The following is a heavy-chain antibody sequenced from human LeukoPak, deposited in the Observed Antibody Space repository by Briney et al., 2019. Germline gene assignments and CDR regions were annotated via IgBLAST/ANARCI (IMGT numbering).Heavy chain of an antibody. CDR3: AKDRRAGSYDY. V-gene: IGHV3-23*01. CDR1: GFTFSTYA. J-gene: IGHJ4*02. D-gene: IGHD3-10*01. CDR2: ISGSGVST. Sequence: GGSLRLSCAASGFTFSTYAMTWVRQAPGKGLEWVSVISGSGVSTYYADSVKGRFTISRDNSKNTLYLQMNSLRAEDTAVYYCAKDRRAGSYDYWGQGTLVTVSS.